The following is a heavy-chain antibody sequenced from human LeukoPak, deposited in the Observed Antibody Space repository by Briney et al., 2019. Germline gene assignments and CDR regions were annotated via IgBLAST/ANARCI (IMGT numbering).Heavy chain of an antibody. CDR3: AREVAGTSDY. Sequence: GGSLRLSCAASGFTFSDYYMGWVRQAPGKGLEWVSLIYSGGTTYYADSVKGRFTISRDNAKNSLYLQMNSLRAEDTAVYYCAREVAGTSDYWGQGTLVTVSS. CDR1: GFTFSDYY. J-gene: IGHJ4*02. V-gene: IGHV3-69-1*01. D-gene: IGHD6-19*01. CDR2: IYSGGTT.